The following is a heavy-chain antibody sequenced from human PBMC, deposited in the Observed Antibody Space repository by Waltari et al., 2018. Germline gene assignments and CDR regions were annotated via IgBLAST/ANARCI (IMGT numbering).Heavy chain of an antibody. CDR2: IIPIFGTA. CDR1: GGTFSSYA. CDR3: ARVTTVTTYPYYYYGMDV. V-gene: IGHV1-69*13. Sequence: QVQLVQSGAEVKKPGSSVKVSCKASGGTFSSYAISWVRQAPGHGLGWMGGIIPIFGTANYAQKFQGRVTITADESTSTAYMELSSLRSEDTAVYYCARVTTVTTYPYYYYGMDVWGQGTTVTVSS. J-gene: IGHJ6*02. D-gene: IGHD4-17*01.